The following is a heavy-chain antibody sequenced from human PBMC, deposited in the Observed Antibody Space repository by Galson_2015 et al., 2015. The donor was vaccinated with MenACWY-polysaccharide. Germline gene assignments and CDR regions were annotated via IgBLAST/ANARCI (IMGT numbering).Heavy chain of an antibody. CDR1: GFTSSSYS. Sequence: SLRLSCAASGFTSSSYSMNWVRQAPGKGLEWVSYISSSSSTIYYADSVKGRFTISRDNAKNSLYLQMNSLRAEDTAVYYCARGSITGTTHLGSYWGQGTLVTVSS. V-gene: IGHV3-48*01. CDR2: ISSSSSTI. J-gene: IGHJ4*02. D-gene: IGHD1-20*01. CDR3: ARGSITGTTHLGSY.